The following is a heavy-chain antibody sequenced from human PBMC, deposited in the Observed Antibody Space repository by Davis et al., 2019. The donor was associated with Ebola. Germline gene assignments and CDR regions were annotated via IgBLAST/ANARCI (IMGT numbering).Heavy chain of an antibody. CDR3: AKVTEKRIAVAGHFDY. J-gene: IGHJ4*02. V-gene: IGHV3-23*01. Sequence: PGGSLRLSCAASGFTFSSYEMNWVRQAPGKGLEWVSAISGSGGSTYYADSVKGRFTISRDNSKNTLYLQMNSLRAEDTAVYYCAKVTEKRIAVAGHFDYWGQGTLVTVSS. CDR1: GFTFSSYE. D-gene: IGHD6-19*01. CDR2: ISGSGGST.